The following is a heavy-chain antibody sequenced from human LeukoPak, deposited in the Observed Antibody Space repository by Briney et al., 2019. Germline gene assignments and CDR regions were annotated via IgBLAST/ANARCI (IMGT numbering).Heavy chain of an antibody. CDR1: GFIFSSYN. CDR3: AKGDYYDSSGYAY. J-gene: IGHJ4*02. CDR2: ISTSSSYI. D-gene: IGHD3-22*01. Sequence: GGSLRLSCAASGFIFSSYNMNWVRQAPGKGLEWVSSISTSSSYIYYADSVKGRFTISRDNSKNTLYLQMNSLRAEDTAVYYCAKGDYYDSSGYAYWGQGTLVTVSS. V-gene: IGHV3-21*01.